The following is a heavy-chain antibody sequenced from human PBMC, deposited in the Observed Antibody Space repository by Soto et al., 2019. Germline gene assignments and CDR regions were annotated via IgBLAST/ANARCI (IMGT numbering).Heavy chain of an antibody. Sequence: ASVRVSCKASGYTFTTYDISWVRQAPGQGLEWMGRISTYNGNTNYPQSLQGRLTMTTDTSTTTAYMELRSLRSDDTAVYYCARDPYHVLMVNAPHLCCMVFSGRGTTDTGSS. J-gene: IGHJ6*02. CDR3: ARDPYHVLMVNAPHLCCMVF. V-gene: IGHV1-18*01. CDR1: GYTFTTYD. D-gene: IGHD2-8*01. CDR2: ISTYNGNT.